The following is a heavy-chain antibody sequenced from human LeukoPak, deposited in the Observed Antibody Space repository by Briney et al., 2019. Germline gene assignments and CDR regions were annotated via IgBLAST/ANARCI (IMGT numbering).Heavy chain of an antibody. CDR3: AREGPYYNRRSSYFDF. CDR2: IYYRGNT. CDR1: GGSISNHY. D-gene: IGHD1-26*01. V-gene: IGHV4-59*11. Sequence: PSETLSLTCTVSGGSISNHYWIWLRQSPGKGLEWFSYIYYRGNTNYNQSLGRLITITVDTSKNQFSLKLSSLTATGTAVYFCAREGPYYNRRSSYFDFWGQGALVTVSS. J-gene: IGHJ4*02.